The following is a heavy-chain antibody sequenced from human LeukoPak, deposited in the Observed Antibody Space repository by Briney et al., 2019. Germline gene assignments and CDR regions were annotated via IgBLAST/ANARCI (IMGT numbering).Heavy chain of an antibody. J-gene: IGHJ4*02. CDR1: GGSISSSSYY. CDR3: ARHASGWLASIDQ. Sequence: SETLSLTCTVSGGSISSSSYYWGWIRQPPGKGREWIGCISNSRSYDSGSTNYNPSLKSRVTISEDTSRNQIFLKLSSMTAADTALYYCARHASGWLASIDQWGQGILITVSS. CDR2: ISNSRSYDSGST. V-gene: IGHV4-61*05. D-gene: IGHD6-19*01.